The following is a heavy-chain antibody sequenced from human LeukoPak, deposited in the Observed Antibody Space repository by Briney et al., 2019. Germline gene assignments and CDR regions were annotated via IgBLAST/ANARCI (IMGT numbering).Heavy chain of an antibody. V-gene: IGHV3-30-3*01. CDR2: ISYDGTNK. Sequence: GGSLRLSCAASGFTFGSYAVHWVRQAPGRGLEWVAGISYDGTNKYYADSAKGRFTISRDNSKNTLYLQMNSLRTDDTAVYYCARESPACGEDCYFDYWGQGTLVTVSS. D-gene: IGHD2-21*02. J-gene: IGHJ4*02. CDR3: ARESPACGEDCYFDY. CDR1: GFTFGSYA.